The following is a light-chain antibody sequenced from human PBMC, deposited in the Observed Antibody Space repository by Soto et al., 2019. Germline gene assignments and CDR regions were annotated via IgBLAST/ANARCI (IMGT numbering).Light chain of an antibody. J-gene: IGKJ1*01. CDR3: MQGTHWPIT. V-gene: IGKV2-30*02. CDR1: QSLVHSDGIAY. CDR2: KVS. Sequence: DVVMTQSRLSRPVTLGQPASISCRCNQSLVHSDGIAYFSWFQQRPGRSPRRLIYKVSNRDSGVPARFSGSGSGTDFALKISRVEAEDVGVDYCMQGTHWPITFGQETKVDIK.